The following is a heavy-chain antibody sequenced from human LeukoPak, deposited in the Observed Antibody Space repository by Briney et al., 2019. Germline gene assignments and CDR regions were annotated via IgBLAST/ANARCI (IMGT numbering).Heavy chain of an antibody. CDR3: ARPPYSSGWHFDY. CDR1: GYTFTGYY. J-gene: IGHJ4*02. V-gene: IGHV1-2*02. D-gene: IGHD6-19*01. CDR2: INPNSGGT. Sequence: ASVKVSCKASGYTFTGYYMHWVRQAPGQGLEWMGWINPNSGGTNYAQKFQGRVTMTRDTSISTAYMELSRLRSDDTAVYYCARPPYSSGWHFDYWGQGTLVTVSS.